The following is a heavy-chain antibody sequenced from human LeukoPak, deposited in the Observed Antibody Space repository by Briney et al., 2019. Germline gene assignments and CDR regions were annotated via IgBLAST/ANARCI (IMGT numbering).Heavy chain of an antibody. V-gene: IGHV3-74*01. D-gene: IGHD7-27*01. CDR3: VRLTGAEFDY. CDR2: INSHGSST. Sequence: GGSLRLSCAASGFTFSSYGMHWVRQVPGKGLGWVSGINSHGSSTSYADSVKGRFTISRDNAKNTLHLQMNSLRAEDTAVYYCVRLTGAEFDYWGQGALVTVSS. J-gene: IGHJ4*02. CDR1: GFTFSSYG.